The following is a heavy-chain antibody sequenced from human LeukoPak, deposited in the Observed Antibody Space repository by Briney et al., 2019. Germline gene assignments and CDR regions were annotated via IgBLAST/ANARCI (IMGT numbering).Heavy chain of an antibody. V-gene: IGHV3-23*01. CDR2: ISGSGDNT. D-gene: IGHD3-10*01. CDR1: GFTFSSYA. CDR3: AKDSSMIRGDYDYFNY. Sequence: GGFLRLSCAASGFTFSSYAMSWVRQAPGKGLEWVSAISGSGDNTYYADSVKGRFTISRDNSKNTLYLQMNSLRAEDTAVYYCAKDSSMIRGDYDYFNYWGPGTLVTVSS. J-gene: IGHJ4*02.